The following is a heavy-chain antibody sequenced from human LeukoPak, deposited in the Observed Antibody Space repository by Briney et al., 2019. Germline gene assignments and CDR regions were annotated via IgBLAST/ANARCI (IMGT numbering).Heavy chain of an antibody. CDR2: IYPGDSDT. CDR3: ARYGYYYDSSGYYTLFDY. D-gene: IGHD3-22*01. Sequence: GESLKISCKGSGYSFTSYWIGWVRQMPGKGLEWMEIIYPGDSDTRYSPSFQGQVTISADKSISTAYLQWSSLKASDTAMYYCARYGYYYDSSGYYTLFDYWGQGTLVTVSS. J-gene: IGHJ4*02. CDR1: GYSFTSYW. V-gene: IGHV5-51*01.